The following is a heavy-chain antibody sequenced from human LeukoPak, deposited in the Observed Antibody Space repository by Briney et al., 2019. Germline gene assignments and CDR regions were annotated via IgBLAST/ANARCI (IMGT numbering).Heavy chain of an antibody. CDR3: ARDRSRYYYYYMDV. CDR2: IIPIFGTA. Sequence: ASVKVSCKASGGTFSSYAISWVRQAPGQGLEWMGGIIPIFGTANYAQKFQGRVTITTDESTSTAYRELSSLRSEDTAVYYCARDRSRYYYYYMDVWGKGTTVTVSS. CDR1: GGTFSSYA. V-gene: IGHV1-69*05. J-gene: IGHJ6*03. D-gene: IGHD1-26*01.